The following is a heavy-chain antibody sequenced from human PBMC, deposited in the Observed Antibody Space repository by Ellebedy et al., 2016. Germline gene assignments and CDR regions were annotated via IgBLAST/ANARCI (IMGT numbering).Heavy chain of an antibody. D-gene: IGHD5-24*01. CDR2: IYYSGST. V-gene: IGHV4-59*01. CDR3: AGGRDGYKNRSLDY. CDR1: GGSISSYY. J-gene: IGHJ4*02. Sequence: SETLSLXXTVSGGSISSYYWSWIRQPPGKGLEWIGYIYYSGSTNYNPSLKSRVTISVDTSKNQFSLKLSSVTAADTAVYYCAGGRDGYKNRSLDYWGQGTLVTVSS.